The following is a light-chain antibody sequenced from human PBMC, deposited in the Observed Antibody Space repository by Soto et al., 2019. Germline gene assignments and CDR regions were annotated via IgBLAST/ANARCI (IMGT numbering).Light chain of an antibody. CDR1: QSISSW. CDR2: KAS. Sequence: DIQMTQSPSTLSASVGDRVIITCRASQSISSWLAWYQQKPGKAPNLLIYKASTLKSGVPERFSGSGSGTEFTLTISSLQPDDFATYYCQQYDNASWTFGQGTKVEIK. CDR3: QQYDNASWT. J-gene: IGKJ1*01. V-gene: IGKV1-5*03.